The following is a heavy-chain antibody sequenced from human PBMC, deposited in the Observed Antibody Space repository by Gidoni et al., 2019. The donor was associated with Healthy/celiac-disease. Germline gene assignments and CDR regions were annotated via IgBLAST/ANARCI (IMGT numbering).Heavy chain of an antibody. CDR1: GGTFSSYT. Sequence: HVQLLQSGPVVKKPGSSVKVSCKASGGTFSSYTISWVRQAPGHGLEWMGRIIPILGIANYAQKFQGRVTITADKSTSTAYMELSSMRSEDKAVYYCARPSGGSGYDTGYYYYYGMDVWGQGTTVTVSS. CDR2: IIPILGIA. D-gene: IGHD5-12*01. J-gene: IGHJ6*02. CDR3: ARPSGGSGYDTGYYYYYGMDV. V-gene: IGHV1-69*02.